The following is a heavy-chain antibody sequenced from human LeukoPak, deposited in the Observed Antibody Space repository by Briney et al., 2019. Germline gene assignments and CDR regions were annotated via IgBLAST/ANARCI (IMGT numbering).Heavy chain of an antibody. D-gene: IGHD1-14*01. CDR3: ARHPGRSNWFDT. CDR1: GGSINSDAYY. V-gene: IGHV4-39*01. CDR2: VHSSGST. J-gene: IGHJ5*02. Sequence: SETLSLTCTVFGGSINSDAYYWDWIRHSPGKGLEWIRNVHSSGSTYYTPSLRGRVTISVDTSRNQFSLRLSSVTAADTAVYYCARHPGRSNWFDTWGQGILVTFSS.